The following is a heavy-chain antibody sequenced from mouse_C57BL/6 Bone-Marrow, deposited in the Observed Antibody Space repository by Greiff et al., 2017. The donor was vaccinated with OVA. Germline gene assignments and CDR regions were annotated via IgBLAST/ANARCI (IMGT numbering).Heavy chain of an antibody. CDR3: AIDGYYVFYAMDY. CDR2: IWGVGST. D-gene: IGHD2-3*01. V-gene: IGHV2-6*01. J-gene: IGHJ4*01. CDR1: GFSLTSYG. Sequence: QVQLKESGPGLVAPSQSLSITCTVSGFSLTSYGVDWVRQSPGKGLEWLGVIWGVGSTNYNSALKSRLSISKDNSKSQVFLKMHSLQTDDTAMYYCAIDGYYVFYAMDYWGQGTSVTVSS.